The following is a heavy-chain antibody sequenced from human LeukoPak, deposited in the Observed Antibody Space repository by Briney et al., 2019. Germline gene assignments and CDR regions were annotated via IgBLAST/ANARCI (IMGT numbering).Heavy chain of an antibody. CDR2: ILSGGDVT. Sequence: PGRSLRLSCATSGFIFTNYAMNWVRQAPGKGLEWVSAILSGGDVTSYADSVRGRFTISRDNSKNTLYLEMNSLRAEDTAIYYCAKDLVSPRRVGSSEKLDYWGQGTLVTVSS. V-gene: IGHV3-23*01. CDR3: AKDLVSPRRVGSSEKLDY. D-gene: IGHD3-10*01. CDR1: GFIFTNYA. J-gene: IGHJ4*02.